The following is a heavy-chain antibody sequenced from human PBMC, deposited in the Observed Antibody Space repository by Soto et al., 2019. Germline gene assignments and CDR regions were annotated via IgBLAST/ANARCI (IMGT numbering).Heavy chain of an antibody. CDR3: AKDAQYYGPRMDV. J-gene: IGHJ6*02. CDR2: ISYDGSNK. D-gene: IGHD3-10*01. Sequence: QVQLVESGGGVVQPGRSLRLSCAASGFTFSSYGMHWVRQAPGKGLEWVAVISYDGSNKYYADSVKGRFTISRDNSKNTLYLQMNSLRAEDTAVYYCAKDAQYYGPRMDVWGQGTTVTVSS. CDR1: GFTFSSYG. V-gene: IGHV3-30*18.